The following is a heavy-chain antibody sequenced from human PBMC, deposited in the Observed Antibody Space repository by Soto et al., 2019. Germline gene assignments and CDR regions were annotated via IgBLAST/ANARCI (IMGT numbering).Heavy chain of an antibody. CDR3: AKHQFSMVRGISPFDY. CDR2: LSDSGGSI. D-gene: IGHD3-10*01. Sequence: PGGSLRLSCTASGFTFSRHAMTWVRQAPGKGLEWVSGLSDSGGSIYYADSVKGRFTISRDSSKNTVYLQMNSLRAEDTAVYYCAKHQFSMVRGISPFDYWGQGTLVTVSS. CDR1: GFTFSRHA. V-gene: IGHV3-23*01. J-gene: IGHJ4*02.